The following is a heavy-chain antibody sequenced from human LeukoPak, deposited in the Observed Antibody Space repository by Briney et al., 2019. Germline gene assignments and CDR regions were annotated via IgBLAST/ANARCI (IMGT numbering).Heavy chain of an antibody. CDR2: IYYSGST. J-gene: IGHJ4*02. Sequence: SQTLSLTCTVSGGSISSSSYYWGWIRQPPGKGLEWIGSIYYSGSTYYNPSLKSRVTISVDTSKNRFSLKLSSVTAADTAVYYCARPTVVTANIDYWGQGTLVTVSS. CDR3: ARPTVVTANIDY. D-gene: IGHD4-23*01. CDR1: GGSISSSSYY. V-gene: IGHV4-39*01.